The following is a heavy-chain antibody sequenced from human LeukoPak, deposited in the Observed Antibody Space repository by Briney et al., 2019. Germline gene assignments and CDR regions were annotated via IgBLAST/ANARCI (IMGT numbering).Heavy chain of an antibody. Sequence: ASVKVSWKASGYTFTSSDINWVRQAAGQGPEWMGWINPNSGRTGYAQKFQGRVTMTANTSINTAYMELSSLRFDDTAVYYCARGRSGLAAAGTYDYWGQGTLITVSS. V-gene: IGHV1-8*01. CDR2: INPNSGRT. J-gene: IGHJ4*02. CDR1: GYTFTSSD. D-gene: IGHD6-13*01. CDR3: ARGRSGLAAAGTYDY.